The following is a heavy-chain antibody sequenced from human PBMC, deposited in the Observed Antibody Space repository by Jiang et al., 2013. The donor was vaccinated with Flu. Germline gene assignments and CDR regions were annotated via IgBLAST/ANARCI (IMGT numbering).Heavy chain of an antibody. J-gene: IGHJ4*02. CDR1: GYTFIDYW. CDR3: ARGSPSGWYSNGRGYYFDY. Sequence: GAEVKKPGESLKISCRGSGYTFIDYWIAWVRQMPGKGLEWMGIIYPGDSDTRYSPSFQGQVTISADKSINTAYLQWSSLKASDTAVYYCARGSPSGWYSNGRGYYFDYWAREPWSPSPQ. V-gene: IGHV5-51*03. CDR2: IYPGDSDT. D-gene: IGHD6-19*01.